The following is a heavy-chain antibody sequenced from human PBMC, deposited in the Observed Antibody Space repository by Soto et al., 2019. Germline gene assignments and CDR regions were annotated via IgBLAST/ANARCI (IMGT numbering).Heavy chain of an antibody. Sequence: ASVKVSCKASGCTFSSYAISWVRQAPGQGLEWMGGIIPIFGTANYAQKFQGRVTITADESTSTAYTELSSLRSEDTAVYYCARGGAYYDFWSGPAYYYYYMDVWGKGTTVTVSS. CDR3: ARGGAYYDFWSGPAYYYYYMDV. CDR2: IIPIFGTA. J-gene: IGHJ6*03. D-gene: IGHD3-3*01. CDR1: GCTFSSYA. V-gene: IGHV1-69*13.